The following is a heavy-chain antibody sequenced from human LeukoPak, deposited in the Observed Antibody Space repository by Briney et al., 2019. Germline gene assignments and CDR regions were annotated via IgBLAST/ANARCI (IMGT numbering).Heavy chain of an antibody. CDR2: IYTSGST. V-gene: IGHV4-4*07. CDR1: GASISSHY. J-gene: IGHJ5*02. D-gene: IGHD3-9*01. CDR3: AQGNYDILTGYPPSWFDP. Sequence: PSETLSLTCTVFGASISSHYWSWIRQPAGKGLEWIGRIYTSGSTNYNPSLKSRVTISVDTSKNQFSLKLSSVTAADTAVYYCAQGNYDILTGYPPSWFDPWGQGTLVTVSS.